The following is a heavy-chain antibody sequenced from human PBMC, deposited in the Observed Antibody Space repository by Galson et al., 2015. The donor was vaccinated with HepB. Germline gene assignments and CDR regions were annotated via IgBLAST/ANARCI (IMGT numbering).Heavy chain of an antibody. V-gene: IGHV3-33*01. CDR1: GFTFSSSG. CDR3: ARVGLSNNWYYFDY. J-gene: IGHJ4*02. CDR2: IWNDGTNK. D-gene: IGHD6-13*01. Sequence: SLRLSCAASGFTFSSSGMHWVRQAPGKGLEWVAIIWNDGTNKSYADSVKGRFTISRDNSKNTLYLQMNSLRAEDTAVYYCARVGLSNNWYYFDYWGQGTLVTVSS.